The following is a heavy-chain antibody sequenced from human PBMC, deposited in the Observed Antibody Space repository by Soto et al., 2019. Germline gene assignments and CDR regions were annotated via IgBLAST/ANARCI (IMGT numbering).Heavy chain of an antibody. Sequence: QVQLQESGPGLVKPSQTLSLTCTVSGGSISSGGYYWSWIRQHPGKGLEWIGYIYYSGSTYYNPSLKSRVTIPVDPSKNQFSLKLSSVTAADTAVYYCARGTHGSGLDVYYFDYWGQGTLVTVSS. J-gene: IGHJ4*02. CDR1: GGSISSGGYY. D-gene: IGHD3-10*01. CDR2: IYYSGST. CDR3: ARGTHGSGLDVYYFDY. V-gene: IGHV4-31*03.